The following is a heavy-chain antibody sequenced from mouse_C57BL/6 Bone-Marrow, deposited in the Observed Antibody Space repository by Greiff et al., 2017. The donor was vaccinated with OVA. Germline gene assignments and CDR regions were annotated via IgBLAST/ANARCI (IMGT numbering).Heavy chain of an antibody. CDR3: ARQGGYGSSYGYFDV. V-gene: IGHV5-2*01. J-gene: IGHJ1*03. Sequence: EVKLVESGGGLVQPGESLKLSCESNEYEFPSHDMSWVRKTPEKRLELVAAINSDGGSTYYPDTMERRFIISRDNTKKTLYLQMSSLRSEDTALYYCARQGGYGSSYGYFDVWGTGTTVTVSS. D-gene: IGHD1-1*01. CDR1: EYEFPSHD. CDR2: INSDGGST.